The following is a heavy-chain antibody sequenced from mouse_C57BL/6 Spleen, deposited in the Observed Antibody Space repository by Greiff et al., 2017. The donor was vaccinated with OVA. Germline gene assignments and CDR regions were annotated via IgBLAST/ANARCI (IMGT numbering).Heavy chain of an antibody. CDR1: GYTFTSSW. Sequence: QVQLQQPGAELVEPGASVMLSCKASGYTFTSSWMHWVKQRPGRGLEWIGRIHPNSGGTTSNEKFKSKGTLTVDKPSSTAYMQLSSLTSEDSAVYYCARELGYYFDHWGQGTTLTVSS. D-gene: IGHD4-1*01. CDR2: IHPNSGGT. CDR3: ARELGYYFDH. V-gene: IGHV1-72*01. J-gene: IGHJ2*01.